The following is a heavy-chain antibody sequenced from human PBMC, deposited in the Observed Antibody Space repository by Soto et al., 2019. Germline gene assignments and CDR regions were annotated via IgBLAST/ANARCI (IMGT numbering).Heavy chain of an antibody. Sequence: SDTLSLTCAVSGGSISGGGFSWSWIRQPPGKGLEWIGYILHTGGTQYNPSLKSRVSMSVDKSKNQFSLHLTSVTAADTAVYYCARLQFGEGFDYWGQGALVTVSS. CDR3: ARLQFGEGFDY. J-gene: IGHJ4*02. V-gene: IGHV4-30-2*01. CDR2: ILHTGGT. D-gene: IGHD3-10*01. CDR1: GGSISGGGFS.